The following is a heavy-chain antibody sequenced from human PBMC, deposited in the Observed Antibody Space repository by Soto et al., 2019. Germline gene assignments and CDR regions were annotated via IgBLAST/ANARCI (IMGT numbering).Heavy chain of an antibody. CDR3: ARGLSYPDDAFDI. CDR2: ISSSSSYI. CDR1: GFTFSSYS. D-gene: IGHD1-26*01. Sequence: GGSLRLSCAASGFTFSSYSMNWVRQAPGKGLEWVSSISSSSSYIYYADSVKGRFTISRDNAKNSLYLQMNSLRAEDTAVYYCARGLSYPDDAFDIWGQGTMVTVSS. J-gene: IGHJ3*02. V-gene: IGHV3-21*01.